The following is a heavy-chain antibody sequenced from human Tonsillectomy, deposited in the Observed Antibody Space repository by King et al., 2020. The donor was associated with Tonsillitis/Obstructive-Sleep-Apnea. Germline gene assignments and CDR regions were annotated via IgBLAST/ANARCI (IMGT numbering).Heavy chain of an antibody. J-gene: IGHJ4*02. CDR3: ARIESSSWYLDY. V-gene: IGHV2-70*11. CDR1: GFSLSTSGMC. Sequence: VTLKESGPALVKPTQTLTLTCTFSGFSLSTSGMCVSWIRQPPVKALEWLARIDWDDDKYYSTSLKTRLTISKDTSKNQVVLTMTNMDPVDTATYYCARIESSSWYLDYWGQGTLVTVSS. D-gene: IGHD6-13*01. CDR2: IDWDDDK.